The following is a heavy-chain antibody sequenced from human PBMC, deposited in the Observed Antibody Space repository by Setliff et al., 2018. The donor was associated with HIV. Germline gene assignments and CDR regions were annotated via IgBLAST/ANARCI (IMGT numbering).Heavy chain of an antibody. CDR2: INDTGTD. Sequence: AETLSLTCTASGGSTISCTNYWNWIRQPPGKGLEWFVYINDTGTDYSNPSLKRRVTISIDTAKNQFSLKLNSVTAADTAVYYCARESHSSSWFYFDFWGQGTLVTVSS. CDR1: GGSTISCTNY. CDR3: ARESHSSSWFYFDF. D-gene: IGHD6-13*01. V-gene: IGHV4-39*02. J-gene: IGHJ4*02.